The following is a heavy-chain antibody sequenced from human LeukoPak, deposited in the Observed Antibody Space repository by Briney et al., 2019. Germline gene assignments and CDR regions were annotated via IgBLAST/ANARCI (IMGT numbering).Heavy chain of an antibody. CDR3: ARGEGYSYGRGDY. J-gene: IGHJ4*02. V-gene: IGHV1-8*01. CDR2: MNPNSGNT. Sequence: NWVRQATXQGLEWMGWMNPNSGNTGYAQKFQGRVTMTRNTSISTAYMGLSSLRSEDTAVYYCARGEGYSYGRGDYWGQGTLVTVSS. D-gene: IGHD5-18*01.